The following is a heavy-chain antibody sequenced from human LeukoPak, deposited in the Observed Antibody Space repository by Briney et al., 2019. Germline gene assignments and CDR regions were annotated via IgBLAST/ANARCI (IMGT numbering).Heavy chain of an antibody. V-gene: IGHV1-69*05. CDR1: VGTLSSYA. J-gene: IGHJ4*02. CDR2: IIPIFGTA. Sequence: SVKVSCKASVGTLSSYAISWVRQAPGQGLEWMGGIIPIFGTANYAQKFQGRVTITTDESTSTAYMELSSLRSEDTAVYYCARVRSGSYSRYYFDYWGQGTLVTVSS. D-gene: IGHD1-26*01. CDR3: ARVRSGSYSRYYFDY.